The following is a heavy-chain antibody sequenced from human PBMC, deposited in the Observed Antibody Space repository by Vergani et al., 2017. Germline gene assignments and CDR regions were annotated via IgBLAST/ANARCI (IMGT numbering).Heavy chain of an antibody. J-gene: IGHJ3*02. D-gene: IGHD3-9*01. CDR2: IRSKAYGGTT. Sequence: EVQLVESGGGLVQPGRSLRLSCTAPGFTFGDYAMSWVRQAPGKGLEWVGFIRSKAYGGTTEYAASVKGRFTISRDDSKSIAYLQMNSLKTEDTAVYYCTRTAYYDSLTGYYPWALDIWGQGTMVTVSS. V-gene: IGHV3-49*04. CDR1: GFTFGDYA. CDR3: TRTAYYDSLTGYYPWALDI.